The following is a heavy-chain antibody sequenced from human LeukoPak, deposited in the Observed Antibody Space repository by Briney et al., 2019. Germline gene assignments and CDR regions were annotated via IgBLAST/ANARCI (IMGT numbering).Heavy chain of an antibody. Sequence: ASVKVSCKASGYTFTGYYMHWVRQAPGQGLEWMGWINPNSGGTNYAQKFQGWVTMTRDTSISTAYMELSRLRSDDTAVYYCARDNGDYENWFDPWGQGTLVTVSS. J-gene: IGHJ5*02. CDR1: GYTFTGYY. CDR2: INPNSGGT. D-gene: IGHD4-17*01. CDR3: ARDNGDYENWFDP. V-gene: IGHV1-2*04.